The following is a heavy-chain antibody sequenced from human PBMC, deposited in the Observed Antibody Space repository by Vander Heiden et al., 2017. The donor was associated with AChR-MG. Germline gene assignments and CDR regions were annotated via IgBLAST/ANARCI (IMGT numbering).Heavy chain of an antibody. CDR3: ARGQRPMVRGRWRLVWFDP. D-gene: IGHD3-10*01. V-gene: IGHV1-8*01. J-gene: IGHJ5*02. Sequence: QVQLVQSGAEVKKPGASVKVSCKASGYTFTSYDINWVRQATGQGLEWMGWMNPNSGNTGYAQKFQGRVTMTRNTSISTAYMELSSLRSEDTAVYYCARGQRPMVRGRWRLVWFDPWGQGTLVTVSS. CDR2: MNPNSGNT. CDR1: GYTFTSYD.